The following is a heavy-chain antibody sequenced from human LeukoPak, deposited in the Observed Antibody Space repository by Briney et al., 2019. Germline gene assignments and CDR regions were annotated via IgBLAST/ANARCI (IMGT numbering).Heavy chain of an antibody. J-gene: IGHJ5*02. CDR2: ISSSSSYI. V-gene: IGHV3-21*01. Sequence: NPGGSLRLSCAASGFTFSSYSMNWVRQAPGKGLEWVSSISSSSSYIYYADSVKGRFTISRDNAKNSLYLQMNSLRAEDTAVYYCARDHTRPPAAAAPYPGSPNWFDPWGQGTLVTVSS. CDR1: GFTFSSYS. CDR3: ARDHTRPPAAAAPYPGSPNWFDP. D-gene: IGHD6-13*01.